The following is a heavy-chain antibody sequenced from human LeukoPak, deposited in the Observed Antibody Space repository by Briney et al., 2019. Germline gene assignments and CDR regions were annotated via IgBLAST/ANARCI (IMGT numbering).Heavy chain of an antibody. V-gene: IGHV3-21*01. Sequence: PGGSLRLSCAASGFTFSSYEMNWVRQAPGKGLEWVSSISSSSSYIYYADSVKGRFTISRDNAKNSLYPQMNSLRAEDTAVYYCARDFQLWLNYYYMDVWGKGTTVTVSS. J-gene: IGHJ6*03. CDR1: GFTFSSYE. CDR2: ISSSSSYI. CDR3: ARDFQLWLNYYYMDV. D-gene: IGHD5-18*01.